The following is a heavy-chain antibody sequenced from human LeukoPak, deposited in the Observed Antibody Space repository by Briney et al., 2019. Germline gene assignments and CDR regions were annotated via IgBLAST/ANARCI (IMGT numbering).Heavy chain of an antibody. CDR2: IYSGGST. V-gene: IGHV3-53*01. CDR1: RFTVSSNY. D-gene: IGHD2-15*01. CDR3: ARESPYCSGGSCTYYYYYGMDV. J-gene: IGHJ6*02. Sequence: GGSLRLSCAASRFTVSSNYMSWVRQAPGKGLEWVSVIYSGGSTYYADSVKGRFTISRDNSKNTLYLQMNSLRAEDTAVYYCARESPYCSGGSCTYYYYYGMDVWGQGTTVTVSS.